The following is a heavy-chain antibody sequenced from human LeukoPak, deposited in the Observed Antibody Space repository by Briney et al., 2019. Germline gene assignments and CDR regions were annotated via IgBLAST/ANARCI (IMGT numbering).Heavy chain of an antibody. J-gene: IGHJ3*02. CDR3: ARDKRGAFGAFDI. CDR1: GGSISSSSHY. D-gene: IGHD3-16*01. Sequence: SSETLSLTCIVSGGSISSSSHYWGWIRQSPGKVLEWIGSIYYSGTTHNNPTLKSRVTISVDTSKNQFSLKLSSVTAADTSVYYCARDKRGAFGAFDIWGQGTMVTVS. CDR2: IYYSGTT. V-gene: IGHV4-39*02.